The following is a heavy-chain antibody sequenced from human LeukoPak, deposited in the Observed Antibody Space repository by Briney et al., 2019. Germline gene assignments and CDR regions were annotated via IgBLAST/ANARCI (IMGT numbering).Heavy chain of an antibody. Sequence: GGSLRLSCAASGFTFSSYAMSWVRQAPGKGLEWVSAISGSDGSTYYADSVKGRFTISRDNSKNTLYLQMNSLRAEDTAVYYCAKVNLYGGSIRFDYWGQGTLVTVSS. D-gene: IGHD3-10*01. CDR3: AKVNLYGGSIRFDY. CDR1: GFTFSSYA. J-gene: IGHJ4*02. V-gene: IGHV3-23*01. CDR2: ISGSDGST.